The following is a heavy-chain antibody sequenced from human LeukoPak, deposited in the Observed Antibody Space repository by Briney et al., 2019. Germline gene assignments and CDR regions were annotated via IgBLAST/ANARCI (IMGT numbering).Heavy chain of an antibody. CDR2: INPNSGGT. Sequence: AAVQVSCKASGYTFTGYYMHWARQAPGQGLEWMGRINPNSGGTNYAQKFQGRVTMTRDTSISTAYMELSRLRSDDTAVYYCARVRSSGWSTEENWFDPWGQGTLVTVSS. J-gene: IGHJ5*02. D-gene: IGHD6-19*01. CDR1: GYTFTGYY. V-gene: IGHV1-2*06. CDR3: ARVRSSGWSTEENWFDP.